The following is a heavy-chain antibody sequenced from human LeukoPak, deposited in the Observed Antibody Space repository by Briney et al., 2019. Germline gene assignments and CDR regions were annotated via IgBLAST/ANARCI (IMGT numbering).Heavy chain of an antibody. Sequence: GEPLHIPCKASGYTFINTWIAGVGRMPGKGLECMGIIWPPDSTTLSSPAFQRQVTIPADNTINTAYLQWSSLKASYTAVYYCASRGDGYSPWGQGTPVTVSS. J-gene: IGHJ5*02. CDR3: ASRGDGYSP. CDR2: IWPPDSTT. D-gene: IGHD5-24*01. CDR1: GYTFINTW. V-gene: IGHV5-51*01.